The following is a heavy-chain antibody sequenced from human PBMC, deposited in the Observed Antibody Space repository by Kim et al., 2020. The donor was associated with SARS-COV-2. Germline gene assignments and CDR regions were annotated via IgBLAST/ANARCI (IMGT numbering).Heavy chain of an antibody. CDR1: GFTFSSYS. Sequence: GGSLRLSCAASGFTFSSYSMNWVRQAPGKGLEWVSSISSSSSYIYYADSVKGRFTISRDNAKNSLYLQMNSLRAEDTAVYYCARDPFLEWLQAGNYYYGMDVWGQGTTVTVSS. CDR3: ARDPFLEWLQAGNYYYGMDV. CDR2: ISSSSSYI. V-gene: IGHV3-21*01. J-gene: IGHJ6*02. D-gene: IGHD3-3*02.